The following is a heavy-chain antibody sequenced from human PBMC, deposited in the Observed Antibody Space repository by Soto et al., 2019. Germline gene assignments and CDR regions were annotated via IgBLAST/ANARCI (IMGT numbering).Heavy chain of an antibody. D-gene: IGHD3-16*01. CDR3: GREFTGGFWDY. CDR1: GYTFTRYF. CDR2: VNTGNGDT. Sequence: QVQLVQSGAEVKKPGASVKLSCKASGYTFTRYFIHWVRQAPGQGLEWLGIVNTGNGDTNYAHEFRGRVTMTSDSSTSTVYMDLSGLTSDDTGVYFCGREFTGGFWDYWGQGALVTVSS. J-gene: IGHJ4*02. V-gene: IGHV1-46*03.